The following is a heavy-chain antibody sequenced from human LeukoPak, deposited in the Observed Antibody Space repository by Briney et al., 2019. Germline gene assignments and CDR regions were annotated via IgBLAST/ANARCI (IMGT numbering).Heavy chain of an antibody. CDR2: ISSSGSTI. CDR1: GFTFSDYW. Sequence: GGSLRLSCVASGFTFSDYWMTWVRQAPGKGLEWVSYISSSGSTIYYADSVKGRFTISRDNAKNSLYLQMNSLRAEDTAVYYCAVQSHTYCGGDCYLSTRLGIFQHWGQGTLVTVSS. CDR3: AVQSHTYCGGDCYLSTRLGIFQH. V-gene: IGHV3-48*04. D-gene: IGHD2-21*02. J-gene: IGHJ1*01.